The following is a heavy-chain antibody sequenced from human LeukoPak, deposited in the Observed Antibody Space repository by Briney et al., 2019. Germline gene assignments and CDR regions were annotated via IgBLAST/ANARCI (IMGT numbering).Heavy chain of an antibody. D-gene: IGHD3-16*01. Sequence: GASVKVSCKASGYTFSTNYMHWVRQAPGQGLEWMGGIIPIFGTANYAQKFQGRVTITADESTSTAYMELSSLRSEDTAVYYCARGTITFEVGYMDVWGKGTTVTISS. CDR3: ARGTITFEVGYMDV. CDR2: IIPIFGTA. J-gene: IGHJ6*03. CDR1: GYTFSTNY. V-gene: IGHV1-69*13.